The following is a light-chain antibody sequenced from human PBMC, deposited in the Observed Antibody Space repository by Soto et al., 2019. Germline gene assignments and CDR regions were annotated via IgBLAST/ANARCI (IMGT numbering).Light chain of an antibody. CDR3: QQYGNSPFT. J-gene: IGKJ5*01. V-gene: IGKV3-20*01. CDR2: GAS. Sequence: PGEIAPLSFRASHSISSTSLAWYQQKPGQAPRLLIYGASTRATGIPDRFSGSESGTDFTLTISRLEPEDFVVYYCQQYGNSPFTFGQGTRLEIK. CDR1: HSISSTS.